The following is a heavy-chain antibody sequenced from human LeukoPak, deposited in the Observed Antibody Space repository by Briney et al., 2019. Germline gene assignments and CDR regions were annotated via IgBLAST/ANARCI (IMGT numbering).Heavy chain of an antibody. D-gene: IGHD3-22*01. J-gene: IGHJ4*02. CDR1: GGSISSSSYY. Sequence: PSETLSLTCTVSGGSISSSSYYWGWIRQPPGKGLEWIGSIYYSGSTYYNPSLKSRVTISVDTSKNQFSLKLSSVTAADTAVYYCARGWDSSGYYPVVGGYWGQGTLVTVSS. V-gene: IGHV4-39*07. CDR3: ARGWDSSGYYPVVGGY. CDR2: IYYSGST.